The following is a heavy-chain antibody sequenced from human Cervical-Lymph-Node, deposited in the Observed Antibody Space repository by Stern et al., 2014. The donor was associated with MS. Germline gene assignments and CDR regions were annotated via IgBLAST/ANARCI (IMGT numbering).Heavy chain of an antibody. V-gene: IGHV1-69*01. J-gene: IGHJ4*02. CDR2: IIPISGTA. CDR3: ALGGFGHYFEY. CDR1: GGTFSSSD. D-gene: IGHD3-10*01. Sequence: QVQLVQSGAEVQKPGSSVKVSCRASGGTFSSSDISWVRQAPGQGLEWMGGIIPISGTANHEQEYQGRVTITADESTSTAYMELSRMRSEDTAIYYCALGGFGHYFEYWGQGTLVTVSS.